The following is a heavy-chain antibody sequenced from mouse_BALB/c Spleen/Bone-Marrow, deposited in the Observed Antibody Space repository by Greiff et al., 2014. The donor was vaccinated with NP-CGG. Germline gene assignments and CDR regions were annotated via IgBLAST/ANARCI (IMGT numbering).Heavy chain of an antibody. CDR1: GFTFSDFY. D-gene: IGHD1-1*02. Sequence: VQLKESGGDLVKPGGSLKLSCAASGFTFSDFYMFWFRQTPGKRLEWVATISDGGTYTYYPDSVKGRFTISRDNAKNNLYLQMSSVKSEDTAMYYCARSGERYGAMEYWGQVTSVTVSS. V-gene: IGHV5-4*02. CDR3: ARSGERYGAMEY. J-gene: IGHJ4*01. CDR2: ISDGGTYT.